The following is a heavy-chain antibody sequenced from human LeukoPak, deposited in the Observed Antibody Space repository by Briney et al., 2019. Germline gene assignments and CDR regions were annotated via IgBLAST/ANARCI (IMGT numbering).Heavy chain of an antibody. Sequence: PSETLSFTCTVSGDSMRDYSWSWIRRAPGKGLEWLGSISYGGSTNYNPPLKSRVAISVDTSQNRFSLNVMSLTAADTAVYYCARDWGIGTTKYNAFDMWGQGTMVTVSS. V-gene: IGHV4-59*01. CDR1: GDSMRDYS. CDR2: ISYGGST. J-gene: IGHJ3*02. D-gene: IGHD3-16*01. CDR3: ARDWGIGTTKYNAFDM.